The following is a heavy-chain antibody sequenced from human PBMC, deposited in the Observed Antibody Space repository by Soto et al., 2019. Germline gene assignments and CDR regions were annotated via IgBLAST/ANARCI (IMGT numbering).Heavy chain of an antibody. CDR2: VSFDSKNK. Sequence: GGSLRLSCEASGFSLDTYGMHWVRQAPGKGLERVAVVSFDSKNKYYIDSVEGRFTISRDNSKNMMYLQMDSLRREDTAVYYCAKESVESTYSYYGMDVWGPGTTVTVSS. D-gene: IGHD4-4*01. V-gene: IGHV3-30*18. CDR3: AKESVESTYSYYGMDV. CDR1: GFSLDTYG. J-gene: IGHJ6*02.